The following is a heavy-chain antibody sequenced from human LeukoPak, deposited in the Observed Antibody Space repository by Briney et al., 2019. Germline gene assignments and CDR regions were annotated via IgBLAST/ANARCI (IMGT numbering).Heavy chain of an antibody. Sequence: GGSLRLSCAASGFTFSSYAMHWVRQAPGKGLEWVAVISYDGSNKYYADSVKGRFTISRDNSKNSLYLQMNNLRVDDTAIYYCARDPSTASAWFYFDLWGQGTLVTVSS. V-gene: IGHV3-30-3*01. J-gene: IGHJ4*02. CDR1: GFTFSSYA. CDR3: ARDPSTASAWFYFDL. CDR2: ISYDGSNK. D-gene: IGHD6-19*01.